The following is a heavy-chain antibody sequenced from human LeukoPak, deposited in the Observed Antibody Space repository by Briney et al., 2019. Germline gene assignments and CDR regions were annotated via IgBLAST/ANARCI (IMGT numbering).Heavy chain of an antibody. Sequence: GGSLRLSCAASGFTFSSYSMNWVRQAPGKGLEWVSSISSSSSYIYYADSVKGRFTISRDNAKNSLYLQMNSLRAEDTAVYYCARGAQSTAARQYYYGMDVWGQGTTVTVSS. V-gene: IGHV3-21*01. D-gene: IGHD6-6*01. CDR1: GFTFSSYS. CDR2: ISSSSSYI. CDR3: ARGAQSTAARQYYYGMDV. J-gene: IGHJ6*02.